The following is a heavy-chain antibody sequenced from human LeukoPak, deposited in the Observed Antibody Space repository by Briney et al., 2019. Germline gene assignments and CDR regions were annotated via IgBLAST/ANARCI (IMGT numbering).Heavy chain of an antibody. J-gene: IGHJ2*01. D-gene: IGHD3-22*01. V-gene: IGHV4-59*01. CDR1: AGSFSSYY. CDR3: ARGNNFDISGYYFYWYFDL. Sequence: SETLSLTCSVPAGSFSSYYWSWVRQPPGKGLEWIGYIYYSGTTNYNPSLKSRVTFSVDTSKGQFSRKLSSVTAADTAVYYCARGNNFDISGYYFYWYFDLWGRGTLVTVSS. CDR2: IYYSGTT.